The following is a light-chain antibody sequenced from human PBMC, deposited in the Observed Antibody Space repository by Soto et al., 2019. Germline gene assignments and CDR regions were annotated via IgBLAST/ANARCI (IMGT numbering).Light chain of an antibody. V-gene: IGKV3-15*01. CDR1: QVLGTN. CDR2: GIY. J-gene: IGKJ5*01. Sequence: EIVMTQSPGTLSVSPVETATLSFRASQVLGTNLAWYQQKPGQSPTLLIYGIYIRATGVPVRFTGSGSGTEFTLTITSLQSEDFATYYCQQYNYWPPITFGQGTRLEIK. CDR3: QQYNYWPPIT.